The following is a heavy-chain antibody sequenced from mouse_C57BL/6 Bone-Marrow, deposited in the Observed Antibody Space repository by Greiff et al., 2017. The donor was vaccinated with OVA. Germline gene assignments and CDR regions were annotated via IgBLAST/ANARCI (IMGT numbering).Heavy chain of an antibody. CDR1: GYTFTSYW. D-gene: IGHD2-10*02. V-gene: IGHV1-7*01. J-gene: IGHJ2*01. Sequence: QVQLQQSGAELAKPGASVKLSCKASGYTFTSYWMHWVKQRPGQGLEWIGYINPSSGYTKYNQKFKDKATLTADKSSSTAYMQLSSLTYEDSAVYYCAREAYGSFCYFDYWGQGTTLTVSS. CDR3: AREAYGSFCYFDY. CDR2: INPSSGYT.